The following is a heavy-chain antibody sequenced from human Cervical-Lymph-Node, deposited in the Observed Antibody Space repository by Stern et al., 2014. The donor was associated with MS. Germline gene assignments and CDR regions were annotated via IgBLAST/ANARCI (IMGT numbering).Heavy chain of an antibody. Sequence: EVQLVESGGGLVQPGGSLRLSCAVSGFTFSDHYIDWVRQAPGKGLEWVGRSRNKDKTYTTAYAASVKGRFTISRDDSTNSLYLQMNSLKTEDTAVYYCARESYGDYWGQGTLVIVSS. D-gene: IGHD2-8*01. J-gene: IGHJ4*02. CDR2: SRNKDKTYTT. V-gene: IGHV3-72*01. CDR3: ARESYGDY. CDR1: GFTFSDHY.